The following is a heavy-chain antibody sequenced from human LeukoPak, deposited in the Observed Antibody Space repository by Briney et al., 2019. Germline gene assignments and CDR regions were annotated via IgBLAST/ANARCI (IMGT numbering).Heavy chain of an antibody. Sequence: ASVKVSCKASGYTFNDYYMHWVRQAPGQGLEWLGNINHNSGAKNYVHTFRGRVSITRDTSINTAYMELSRLRSDDTAIYYCASVSRFYYDSSGDFDYWGQGTLVTVSS. CDR1: GYTFNDYY. J-gene: IGHJ4*02. V-gene: IGHV1-2*02. CDR3: ASVSRFYYDSSGDFDY. CDR2: INHNSGAK. D-gene: IGHD3-22*01.